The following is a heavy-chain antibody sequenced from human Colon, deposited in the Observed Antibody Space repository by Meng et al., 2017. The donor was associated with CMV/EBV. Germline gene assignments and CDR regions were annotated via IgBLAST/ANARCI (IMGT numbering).Heavy chain of an antibody. V-gene: IGHV1-2*02. CDR3: ATISGGDFDF. D-gene: IGHD3-10*01. Sequence: VQLVQSGAGVKKPGAALKVSSKNSGSTFTGYFMFGVGQAPGKGFEWMGSLNPTSGDTNSAQKFNGRLTMTRDTSIHTAYMELGSLRSDDTAVYYCATISGGDFDFWGQGTLVTVSS. CDR2: LNPTSGDT. CDR1: GSTFTGYF. J-gene: IGHJ4*02.